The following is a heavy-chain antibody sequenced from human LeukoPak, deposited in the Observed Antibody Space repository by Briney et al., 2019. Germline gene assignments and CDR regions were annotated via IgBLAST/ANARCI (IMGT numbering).Heavy chain of an antibody. CDR3: ARFAALRYCGGDCYADY. J-gene: IGHJ4*02. CDR1: GFTFGDYA. D-gene: IGHD2-21*02. V-gene: IGHV3-49*03. Sequence: GGSLRLSCTVSGFTFGDYAMSWFRQAPGKGLEWVGFIRSKAYGGATAYAASAKGRFTISRDDSKSIAYLQVNSLKTEDTAVYYCARFAALRYCGGDCYADYWGQGTLVTVSS. CDR2: IRSKAYGGAT.